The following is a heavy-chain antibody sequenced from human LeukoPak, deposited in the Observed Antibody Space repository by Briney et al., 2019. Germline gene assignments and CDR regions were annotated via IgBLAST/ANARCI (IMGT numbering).Heavy chain of an antibody. CDR1: GYTFTSYD. V-gene: IGHV1-8*01. Sequence: ASVKVSCKASGYTFTSYDINWVRQATGQGLEWMGWMNPNSGNTGYAQKFQGRVTMTRNTSISTAYMELSSLRSEDTAVYYCARGYTSFWYYYYYGMDVWGQGTTVTVSS. D-gene: IGHD3-3*01. J-gene: IGHJ6*02. CDR2: MNPNSGNT. CDR3: ARGYTSFWYYYYYGMDV.